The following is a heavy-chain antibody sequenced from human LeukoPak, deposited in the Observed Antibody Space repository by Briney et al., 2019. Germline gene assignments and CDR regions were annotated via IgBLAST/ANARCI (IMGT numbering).Heavy chain of an antibody. Sequence: KASETLSLTCTVSGGSISSYYWSWIRQPPGKGLEWIGYIYYSGSTNYNPSLKSRVTISVDTSKNQFSLKLSSVTAADTAVYYCARISIAARPVDVWGQGTTVTVSS. D-gene: IGHD6-6*01. J-gene: IGHJ6*02. V-gene: IGHV4-59*01. CDR3: ARISIAARPVDV. CDR2: IYYSGST. CDR1: GGSISSYY.